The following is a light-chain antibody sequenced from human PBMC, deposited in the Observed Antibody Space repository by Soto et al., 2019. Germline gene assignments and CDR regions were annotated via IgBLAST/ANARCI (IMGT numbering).Light chain of an antibody. Sequence: IEMTQYPSTVSASVGARVTITCRASQRVYNWLAWYQQKPGKAPKLLISSISTLESAVPSRLSGSGSGTEFTLPISGLQPEDLGTYYCQQYSSYLCFGPGPMVEI. CDR2: SIS. CDR3: QQYSSYLC. V-gene: IGKV1-5*01. CDR1: QRVYNW. J-gene: IGKJ1*01.